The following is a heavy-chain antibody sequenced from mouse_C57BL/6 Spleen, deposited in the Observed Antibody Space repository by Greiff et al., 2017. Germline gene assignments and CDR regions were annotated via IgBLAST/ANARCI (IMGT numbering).Heavy chain of an antibody. CDR3: ARGPVVNGYFDD. J-gene: IGHJ1*02. D-gene: IGHD1-1*01. Sequence: EVKLVESVAELVRPGASVKLSCTASGFNIKNTYMHWVKQRPEQGLEWIGRIDPANGNPKYAPKFQGKATITADPSSNTAYLQLRRLTAEDTAIYEWARGPVVNGYFDDWGTGTTGNVSS. CDR2: IDPANGNP. V-gene: IGHV14-3*01. CDR1: GFNIKNTY.